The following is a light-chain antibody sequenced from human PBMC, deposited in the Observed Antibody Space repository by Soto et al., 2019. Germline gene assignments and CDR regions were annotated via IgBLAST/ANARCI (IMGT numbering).Light chain of an antibody. V-gene: IGLV2-14*01. Sequence: QSALTQPASVSGSPGQSITVSCAGTSSDVGGYNLVSWYQQHPGKAPKLMIYEVSNRPSGVSNRFSGSKSGNTASLTISGLQAEDEADYYCSSYTSSSPYVFGTGTKLTVL. CDR1: SSDVGGYNL. J-gene: IGLJ1*01. CDR3: SSYTSSSPYV. CDR2: EVS.